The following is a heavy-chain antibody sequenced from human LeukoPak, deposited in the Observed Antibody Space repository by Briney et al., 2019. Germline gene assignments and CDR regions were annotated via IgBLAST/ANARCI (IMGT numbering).Heavy chain of an antibody. Sequence: GGSLRLSCAASGFTFSSYWMSWVRQAPGKGLEWVANIKQDGSEKYYVDSVKGRFTISRDNAKNSLYLQMNSLRAEDTAVYYCALSSSHYYDSSGYFVYWGQGTLVTVSS. CDR2: IKQDGSEK. D-gene: IGHD3-22*01. CDR1: GFTFSSYW. CDR3: ALSSSHYYDSSGYFVY. J-gene: IGHJ4*02. V-gene: IGHV3-7*01.